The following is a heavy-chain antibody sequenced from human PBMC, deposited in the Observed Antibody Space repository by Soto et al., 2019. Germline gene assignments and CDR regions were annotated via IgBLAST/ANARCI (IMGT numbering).Heavy chain of an antibody. D-gene: IGHD2-21*02. CDR3: ARGEECGGDCYPREAFEI. V-gene: IGHV1-69*13. CDR2: IIPIFGTA. J-gene: IGHJ3*02. Sequence: SVKVSCPSSVGPFSGYAISWVRQAPGQGLEWMGGIIPIFGTANYAQKFQGRVTITADESTSTAYMELRSLRSEDTAVYYCARGEECGGDCYPREAFEIWGQGTMVTVSS. CDR1: VGPFSGYA.